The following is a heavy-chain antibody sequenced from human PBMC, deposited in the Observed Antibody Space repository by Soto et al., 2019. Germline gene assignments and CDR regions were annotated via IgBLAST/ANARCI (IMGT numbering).Heavy chain of an antibody. Sequence: QVQLVQSGSEVKKPGASVKVSCKASGSTFTSYDVSWVRQAPGQGLEWMGWISPYNGNTQYAENLQGRVTMTRDTDTSTAYMELRSLRSDDTAVYYCARGGAVAAAIDFWGQGTVVTVSS. CDR2: ISPYNGNT. J-gene: IGHJ4*02. V-gene: IGHV1-18*01. CDR3: ARGGAVAAAIDF. CDR1: GSTFTSYD. D-gene: IGHD6-19*01.